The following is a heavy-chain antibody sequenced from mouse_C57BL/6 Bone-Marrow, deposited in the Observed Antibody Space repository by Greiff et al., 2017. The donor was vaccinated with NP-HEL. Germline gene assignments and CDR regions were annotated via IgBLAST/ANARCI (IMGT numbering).Heavy chain of an antibody. J-gene: IGHJ2*01. V-gene: IGHV1-19*01. CDR1: GYTFTDYY. CDR3: ARGGRGFDY. Sequence: VQLKQSGPVLVKPGASVKMSCKASGYTFTDYYMNWVKQSHGKSLEWIGVINPYNGGTSYNQKFKGKATLTVDKSSSTAYMELNSLTSEDSAVYYCARGGRGFDYWGQGTTLTVSS. CDR2: INPYNGGT.